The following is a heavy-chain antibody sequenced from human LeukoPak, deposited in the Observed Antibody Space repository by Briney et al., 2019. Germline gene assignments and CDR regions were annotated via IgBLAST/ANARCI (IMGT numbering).Heavy chain of an antibody. Sequence: SETLSLTCTVSGGSICRDYWSWIRQPPGEAREGCGYIYYSGTTNYNPSLRSRVTMSVDTSKNQFSLTLSSLTPAHTPVYYCTRERERAANYWYFDLSGGSTLVTVSS. CDR2: IYYSGTT. CDR1: GGSICRDY. D-gene: IGHD2-15*01. CDR3: TRERERAANYWYFDL. V-gene: IGHV4-59*01. J-gene: IGHJ2*01.